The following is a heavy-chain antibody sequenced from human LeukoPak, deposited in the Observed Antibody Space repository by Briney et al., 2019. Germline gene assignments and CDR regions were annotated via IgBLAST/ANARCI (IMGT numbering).Heavy chain of an antibody. J-gene: IGHJ4*02. CDR1: GGSFSGYY. V-gene: IGHV4-34*01. Sequence: SETLSLTCTIYGGSFSGYYWSWIRQPPGKGLEWIGEISQSGSTTYNPSLKSRVTISVDTSENQFSLGLSSVTAADTAVYYCARGRFCSGGSCYYYWGQGTLVTVSS. CDR2: ISQSGST. CDR3: ARGRFCSGGSCYYY. D-gene: IGHD2-15*01.